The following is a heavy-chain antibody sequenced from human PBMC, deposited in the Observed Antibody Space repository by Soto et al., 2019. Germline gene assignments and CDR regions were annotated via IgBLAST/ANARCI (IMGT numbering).Heavy chain of an antibody. CDR1: GFTFRTYT. CDR3: ATDRGYDAHDYYYNAMDV. V-gene: IGHV3-21*01. CDR2: IRGFSPYT. D-gene: IGHD3-10*01. Sequence: PGGSLRLSCISSGFTFRTYTMNWVRQPPGKGLEWVSGIRGFSPYTFYAESMKGRFSISRDHATNSLYIQADSLRAEDTAVYYGATDRGYDAHDYYYNAMDVWGQGTTVTVSS. J-gene: IGHJ6*02.